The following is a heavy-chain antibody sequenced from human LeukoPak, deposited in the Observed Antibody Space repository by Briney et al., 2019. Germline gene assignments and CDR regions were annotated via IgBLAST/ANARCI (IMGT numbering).Heavy chain of an antibody. CDR3: ARESSGRPPVRY. V-gene: IGHV3-53*01. J-gene: IGHJ4*02. CDR1: GGSINSYY. Sequence: ETLSLTCTVSGGSINSYYWSWIRKPPGKGLEWVSIIYGGGTTYYADSVKGRFTISRDNSKNALYLQRNSLRAEDTAGYYWARESSGRPPVRYWGQGTLVTVSS. CDR2: IYGGGTT. D-gene: IGHD3-22*01.